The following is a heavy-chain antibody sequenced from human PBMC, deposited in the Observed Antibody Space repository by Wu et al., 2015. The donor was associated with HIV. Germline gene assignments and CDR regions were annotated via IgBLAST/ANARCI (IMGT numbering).Heavy chain of an antibody. CDR1: GYTFTGYY. Sequence: QVQLVQSGPEVKKPGASVKVSCKTSGYTFTGYYIHWVRQAPGQGLEWMGWINPNSDDTNYAQKFQGRVTLTRDTSISTAYMGLSGLRSDDTAIYYCARAPYSLLYFYMDVWGKGTTVTVSS. CDR3: ARAPYSLLYFYMDV. V-gene: IGHV1-2*02. D-gene: IGHD3-9*01. J-gene: IGHJ6*03. CDR2: INPNSDDT.